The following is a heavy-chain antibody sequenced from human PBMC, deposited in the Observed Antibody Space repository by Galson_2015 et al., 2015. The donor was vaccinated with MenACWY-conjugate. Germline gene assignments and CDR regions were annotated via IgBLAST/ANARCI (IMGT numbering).Heavy chain of an antibody. D-gene: IGHD3-16*01. CDR3: ARRDARLAKLVGACDL. CDR1: GFSISNFG. J-gene: IGHJ3*01. V-gene: IGHV3-48*02. CDR2: ISPTSGNI. Sequence: SLRLSCAASGFSISNFGMNWVRQAPGKGLVWVSYISPTSGNIYYADPVKGRFTISRDNAKNSLYLQMNSLRDEDSAVYYCARRDARLAKLVGACDLWGQGTKVTVSS.